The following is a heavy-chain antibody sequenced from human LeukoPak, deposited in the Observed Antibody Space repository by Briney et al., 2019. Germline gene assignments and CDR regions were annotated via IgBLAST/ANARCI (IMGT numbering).Heavy chain of an antibody. CDR2: IYTSGST. V-gene: IGHV4-61*02. J-gene: IGHJ4*02. CDR3: ARGPSRIAAADADY. D-gene: IGHD6-13*01. CDR1: GGSISSGSYY. Sequence: SETLSLTCTVSGGSISSGSYYWSWIRQPAGKGLEWIGRIYTSGSTNYNPSLKSRVTISVDTSKNQISLKLSSVTAADTALYYCARGPSRIAAADADYWGQGTLVTVSS.